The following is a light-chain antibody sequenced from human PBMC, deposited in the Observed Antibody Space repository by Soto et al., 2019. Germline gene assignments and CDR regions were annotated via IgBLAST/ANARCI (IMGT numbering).Light chain of an antibody. CDR3: QQYNSYWT. CDR2: KAS. CDR1: QSISSW. Sequence: DIQMTQSPSTLSASVGDRVTITCRASQSISSWLAWYQQKPGKAPKLLIYKASSLESGVPSRFSGSGSGTEFTLTISSLKPDDCATYYCQQYNSYWTFGQGTKVEIK. V-gene: IGKV1-5*03. J-gene: IGKJ1*01.